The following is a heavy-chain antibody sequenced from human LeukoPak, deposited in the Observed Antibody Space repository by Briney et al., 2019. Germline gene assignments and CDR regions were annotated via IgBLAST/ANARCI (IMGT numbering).Heavy chain of an antibody. D-gene: IGHD1-26*01. Sequence: PSETLSLTCTVSGDSISSYYWSWIRQPPGKGLEWIGEINHSGSTNYNPSLKSRVTISVDTSKNQFSLKLSSVTAADTAVYYCALLHWYSGSYYDTHFDYWGQGTLVTVSS. V-gene: IGHV4-34*01. CDR2: INHSGST. J-gene: IGHJ4*02. CDR1: GDSISSYY. CDR3: ALLHWYSGSYYDTHFDY.